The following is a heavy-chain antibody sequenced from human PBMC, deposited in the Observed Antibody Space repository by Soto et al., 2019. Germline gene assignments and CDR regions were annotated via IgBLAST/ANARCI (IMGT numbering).Heavy chain of an antibody. CDR1: GFTFSSYA. D-gene: IGHD3-3*01. CDR3: ATLRFLEWLPDYYGMDD. CDR2: ISYDGSNK. V-gene: IGHV3-30-3*01. J-gene: IGHJ6*02. Sequence: PVGSLRLPCAASGFTFSSYAMHWVRQAPGKGLEWVAVISYDGSNKYYADSVKGRFTISRDNSKNTLYLQMNSLRAEDTAVYYCATLRFLEWLPDYYGMDDWGQGTTVTVAS.